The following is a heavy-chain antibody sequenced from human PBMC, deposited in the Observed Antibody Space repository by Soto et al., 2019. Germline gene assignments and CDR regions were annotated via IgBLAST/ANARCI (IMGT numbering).Heavy chain of an antibody. CDR3: AREGGVDYYYGMDV. CDR2: IKQDGSEK. D-gene: IGHD2-15*01. V-gene: IGHV3-7*03. Sequence: PGGSLRLSCAASGFTFSSYWMSWVRQAPGKGLEWVANIKQDGSEKYYVDSVKGRFTISRDNAKNSLYLQMNSLRAEDTAVYYRAREGGVDYYYGMDVWGQGTTVTVSS. CDR1: GFTFSSYW. J-gene: IGHJ6*02.